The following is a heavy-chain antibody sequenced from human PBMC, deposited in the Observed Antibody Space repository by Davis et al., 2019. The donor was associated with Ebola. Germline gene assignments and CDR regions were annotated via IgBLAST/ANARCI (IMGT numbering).Heavy chain of an antibody. V-gene: IGHV3-21*01. J-gene: IGHJ6*04. CDR3: ARDPEINYYYGMDV. D-gene: IGHD1-14*01. Sequence: PGGSLRLSCAASGFTFSSYTMNWVRQAPGKGLEWVSSMSSGSTYIYYADSMTGRFTISRDNAKNSRYLQMNSLRAEDTAVYYCARDPEINYYYGMDVWGKGTTVTVSS. CDR1: GFTFSSYT. CDR2: MSSGSTYI.